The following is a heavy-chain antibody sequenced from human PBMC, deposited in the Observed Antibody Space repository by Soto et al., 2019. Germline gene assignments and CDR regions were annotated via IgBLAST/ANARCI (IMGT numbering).Heavy chain of an antibody. CDR2: ISAYNGNT. J-gene: IGHJ4*02. CDR1: GYTFTSYG. Sequence: QVQLVQSGAEVKKPGASVKVSCKASGYTFTSYGISWVRQAPGQGLEWMGWISAYNGNTNYAQKLQGRVTMTTDTSTSTAYMELRSLTSDDTAVYYCARQGNPMITFGGVTFDYWGQGTLVTVSS. V-gene: IGHV1-18*01. D-gene: IGHD3-16*01. CDR3: ARQGNPMITFGGVTFDY.